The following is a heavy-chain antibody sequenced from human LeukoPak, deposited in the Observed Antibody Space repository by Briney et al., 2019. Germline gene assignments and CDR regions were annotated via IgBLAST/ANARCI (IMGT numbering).Heavy chain of an antibody. CDR2: ISGDGGST. CDR3: AKAASPTPQYYYYMDV. J-gene: IGHJ6*03. Sequence: GGSLRLSCAASGFTFSNYAMNWVRQGPGKGLEWGSAISGDGGSTFYADSVKGRFTISRDDSKNTLHLQMNSLRADDTAVYYCAKAASPTPQYYYYMDVWGKGTTVTISS. V-gene: IGHV3-23*01. CDR1: GFTFSNYA. D-gene: IGHD2-2*01.